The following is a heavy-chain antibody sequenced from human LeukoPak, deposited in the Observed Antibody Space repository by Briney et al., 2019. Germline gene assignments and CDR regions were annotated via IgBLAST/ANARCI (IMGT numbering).Heavy chain of an antibody. CDR1: GGSFSSISYY. J-gene: IGHJ4*02. V-gene: IGHV4-61*02. CDR3: VRDRPGTYFDF. CDR2: IYTSGST. D-gene: IGHD1-26*01. Sequence: SSETLSLTCTVSGGSFSSISYYWTWIRQPAGKGLEWIGLIYTSGSTNYNPSLKSRVTISLDTSKNQFSLRLSSVTAADTAVYYCVRDRPGTYFDFWGQGTLVTVSS.